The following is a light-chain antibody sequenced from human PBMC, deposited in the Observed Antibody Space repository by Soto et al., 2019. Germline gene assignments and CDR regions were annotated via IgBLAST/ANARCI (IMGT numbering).Light chain of an antibody. J-gene: IGLJ2*01. CDR3: TSYASGSSHVV. Sequence: QSALTQPASVSGSPGQSITLSCTGTSSDIGGYDYVSWYQRHPGKAPKLIIYDVNNRPSGVYRFSGSKSGNTASLTISGLQAEDEADYYCTSYASGSSHVVFGGGTKLTVL. CDR2: DVN. V-gene: IGLV2-14*01. CDR1: SSDIGGYDY.